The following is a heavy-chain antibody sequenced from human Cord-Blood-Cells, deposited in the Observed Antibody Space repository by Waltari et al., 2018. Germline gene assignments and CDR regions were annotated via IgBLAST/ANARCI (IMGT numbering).Heavy chain of an antibody. CDR2: IYPGDYDT. CDR3: ARRAPYYYSYYYMDG. Sequence: ELQLLQSGAAVKKPGESLKIPCKGSGYSFTGYWIGWVRQLPGTGLEWMGLIYPGDYDTRYSPTAQGQVTIAADKSISTAYLQWSSLKASDTAMYYCARRAPYYYSYYYMDGWGKGTTVTVSS. J-gene: IGHJ6*03. V-gene: IGHV5-51*01. CDR1: GYSFTGYW.